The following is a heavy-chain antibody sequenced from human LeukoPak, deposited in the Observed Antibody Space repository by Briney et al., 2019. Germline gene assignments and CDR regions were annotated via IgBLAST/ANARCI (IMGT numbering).Heavy chain of an antibody. J-gene: IGHJ4*02. CDR3: ARGSYDSTWT. D-gene: IGHD3-22*01. CDR2: TYYRSKWYN. Sequence: SQTLSLTCAISGDSVSSNIAAGSWIRQSPSRGLEWLGRTYYRSKWYNHYAVSVKSRITINPDTSKNQFSLHLNSVTPEDTAIYYCARGSYDSTWTWGQGTLVTVSS. CDR1: GDSVSSNIAA. V-gene: IGHV6-1*01.